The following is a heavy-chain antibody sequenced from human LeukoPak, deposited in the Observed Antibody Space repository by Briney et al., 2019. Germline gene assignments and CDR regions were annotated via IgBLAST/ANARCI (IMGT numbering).Heavy chain of an antibody. D-gene: IGHD6-19*01. CDR1: GFTFSSYW. CDR3: ARDVIAVSGYYYSGMDV. J-gene: IGHJ6*01. V-gene: IGHV3-74*01. CDR2: INNDSSST. Sequence: PGQSLRLTCATSGFTFSSYWMHTVLQAPGKGLLRLTRINNDSSSTSSADSVKGRFTISIHDAKNTWYLQTNSLGAKGTDLYSCARDVIAVSGYYYSGMDVWGPGPTVSVST.